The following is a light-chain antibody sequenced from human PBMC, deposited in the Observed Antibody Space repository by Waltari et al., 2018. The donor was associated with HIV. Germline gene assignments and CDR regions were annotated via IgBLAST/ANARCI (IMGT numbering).Light chain of an antibody. J-gene: IGKJ2*01. Sequence: EIVLAQSPRTLSLSPGERATLSCRASQTVTRNYLAWYQVNPGQSPLLLIYGASIRATGVPDKFSGSGSVTDFTLTICRLEPEDFAVYYCHRYDTSPQTFGQGSKVEIK. CDR3: HRYDTSPQT. V-gene: IGKV3-20*01. CDR1: QTVTRNY. CDR2: GAS.